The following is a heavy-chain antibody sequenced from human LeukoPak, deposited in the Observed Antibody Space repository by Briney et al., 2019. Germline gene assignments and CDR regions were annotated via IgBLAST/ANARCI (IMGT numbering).Heavy chain of an antibody. D-gene: IGHD6-19*01. J-gene: IGHJ6*02. CDR1: GGTFSSYV. V-gene: IGHV1-69*13. Sequence: GGSVKVSCKASGGTFSSYVISWVRQAPGQGLEWMGGTIPNYGTANYAQKFQGRVTITADEPTSTAYMELGSLRSEDTAIYYCAREIGLSSSGWYERMRKRNGLDVWGQGTTVTVSS. CDR3: AREIGLSSSGWYERMRKRNGLDV. CDR2: TIPNYGTA.